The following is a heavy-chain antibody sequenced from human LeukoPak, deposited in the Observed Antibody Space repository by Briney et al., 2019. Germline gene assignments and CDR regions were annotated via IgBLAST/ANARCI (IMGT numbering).Heavy chain of an antibody. CDR1: GFTLSGYW. Sequence: PGGSLRLSCAASGFTLSGYWMIWVRQAPGKGLEWVANIKQDGSEISYVDSVKGRFTISRDNAKNSLYLQMNSLRAEDTAVYYCVRGNPFGGYWGQGTLVTVSS. CDR2: IKQDGSEI. V-gene: IGHV3-7*03. CDR3: VRGNPFGGY. D-gene: IGHD2-15*01. J-gene: IGHJ4*02.